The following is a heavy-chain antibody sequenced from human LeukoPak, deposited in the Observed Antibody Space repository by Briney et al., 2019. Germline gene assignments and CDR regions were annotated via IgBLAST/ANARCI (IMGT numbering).Heavy chain of an antibody. J-gene: IGHJ5*02. CDR1: GFTFSSYE. Sequence: GGSLRLSCAASGFTFSSYEMNWVRQAPGKGLEWVSYISSSGSTIYYADSVTGRFTISRDNAKNSLYLQMNSLRAEDTAVYYCAREKLTTVTRGDWFDPWGQGTLVTVSS. D-gene: IGHD4-17*01. V-gene: IGHV3-48*03. CDR3: AREKLTTVTRGDWFDP. CDR2: ISSSGSTI.